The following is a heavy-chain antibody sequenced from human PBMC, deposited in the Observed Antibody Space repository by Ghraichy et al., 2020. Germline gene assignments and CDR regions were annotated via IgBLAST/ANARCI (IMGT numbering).Heavy chain of an antibody. CDR3: ARANGGSENGWFDP. D-gene: IGHD7-27*01. V-gene: IGHV3-20*01. CDR1: GFTFDDYG. CDR2: INWNGGST. Sequence: GGSLRLSCAASGFTFDDYGMSWVRQAPGKGLEWVSGINWNGGSTGYADSVKGRFTISRDNAKNSLYLQMNSLRAEDTALYHCARANGGSENGWFDPWGQGTLVTVSS. J-gene: IGHJ5*02.